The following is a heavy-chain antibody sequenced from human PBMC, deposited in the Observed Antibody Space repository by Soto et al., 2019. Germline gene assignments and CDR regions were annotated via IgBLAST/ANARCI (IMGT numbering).Heavy chain of an antibody. D-gene: IGHD3-3*01. CDR1: GFTFSSYA. CDR2: ISSSGGST. CDR3: AKDCSGYKDCGHYYAMDV. V-gene: IGHV3-23*01. J-gene: IGHJ6*02. Sequence: PGGSLRLSCAASGFTFSSYAMNWVRQAPGKGLEWVSGISSSGGSTYYADSVKGRFTISRDNSKNTLYLQMNSLRAEDTAIYYCAKDCSGYKDCGHYYAMDVWGQGTTVTVSS.